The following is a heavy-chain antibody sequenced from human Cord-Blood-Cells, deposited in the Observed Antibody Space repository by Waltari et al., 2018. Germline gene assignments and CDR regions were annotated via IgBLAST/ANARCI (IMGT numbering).Heavy chain of an antibody. CDR3: GRGQTAEIAAAGNPYLNYYYYMDV. CDR1: GGSISSYY. Sequence: QVQLQESGPGLVKPSETLSLTCTVSGGSISSYYWSWIRQPAGTGLEWMGRIYTSGSTNDDCSHRGRVTLPGDTSTDQLVLKMRYVPGAVTAVYYGGRGQTAEIAAAGNPYLNYYYYMDVGGKGTTVTVSS. D-gene: IGHD6-13*01. CDR2: IYTSGST. V-gene: IGHV4-4*07. J-gene: IGHJ6*03.